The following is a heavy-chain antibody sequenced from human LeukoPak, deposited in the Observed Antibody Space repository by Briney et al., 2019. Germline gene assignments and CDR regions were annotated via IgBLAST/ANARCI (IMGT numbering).Heavy chain of an antibody. Sequence: GRSLRLSCAASGFTFNNYGMHWVRQAPGKGLEWVAIISYDGSNTYYADSVKGRFTISRDNSKNTLYLQMNSLRAEDTAVYYCANENYYGSGSYADHWGQGTLVTVSS. J-gene: IGHJ4*02. D-gene: IGHD3-10*01. CDR2: ISYDGSNT. CDR3: ANENYYGSGSYADH. CDR1: GFTFNNYG. V-gene: IGHV3-30*18.